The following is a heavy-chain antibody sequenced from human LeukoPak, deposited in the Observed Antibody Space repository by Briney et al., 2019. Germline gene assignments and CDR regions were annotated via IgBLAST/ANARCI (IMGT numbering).Heavy chain of an antibody. Sequence: GGSLRLSCAVSGFSVTNNYMSWVRQAPGKGLEWVAVISGGGSGTYYADSVRGRFTLSRDNSKNTVYLQMNSLRAEDTVIYYCARAVGSSGYFSRDAFDIWGEGTMGTVSS. D-gene: IGHD3-22*01. CDR2: ISGGGSGT. V-gene: IGHV3-53*01. CDR3: ARAVGSSGYFSRDAFDI. CDR1: GFSVTNNY. J-gene: IGHJ3*02.